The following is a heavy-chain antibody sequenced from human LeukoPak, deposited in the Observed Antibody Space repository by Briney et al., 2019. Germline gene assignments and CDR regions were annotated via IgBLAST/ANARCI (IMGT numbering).Heavy chain of an antibody. CDR1: GFTFTKNW. CDR3: GREDWAPDD. V-gene: IGHV3-7*03. J-gene: IGHJ4*02. CDR2: IKQDGSKR. Sequence: PGGSLRLSCAASGFTFTKNWMTWVRQAPGKGLEWVANIKQDGSKRNYVDTVKGRFIISRDNAKNLLYLQMSRLTADDTAVYYCGREDWAPDDWGQGTLVTVSS. D-gene: IGHD3-9*01.